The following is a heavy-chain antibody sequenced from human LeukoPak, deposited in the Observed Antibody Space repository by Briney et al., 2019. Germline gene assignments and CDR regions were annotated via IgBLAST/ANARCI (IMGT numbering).Heavy chain of an antibody. V-gene: IGHV3-11*01. D-gene: IGHD3-3*01. CDR2: INSGGDTI. J-gene: IGHJ3*02. Sequence: PGESLRLSCAISGFTFAKFAMSWVRQAPGRGLEWVSYINSGGDTIYYADSVKGRFTISRDNAKSSLYLQMNSLRAEDTAVYYCTRAYYHFWSGYSIWGQGTMVTVSS. CDR3: TRAYYHFWSGYSI. CDR1: GFTFAKFA.